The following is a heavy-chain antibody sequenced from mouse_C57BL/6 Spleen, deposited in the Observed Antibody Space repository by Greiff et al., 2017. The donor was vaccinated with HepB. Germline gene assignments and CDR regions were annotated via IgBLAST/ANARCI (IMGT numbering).Heavy chain of an antibody. CDR1: GYTFTDYY. V-gene: IGHV1-19*01. CDR3: ARGSTVVPYYAMDY. CDR2: INPYNGGT. J-gene: IGHJ4*01. D-gene: IGHD1-1*01. Sequence: QLQQSGPVLVKPGASVKMSCKASGYTFTDYYMNWVKQSHGKSLEWIGVINPYNGGTSYNQKFKGKATLTVDKSSSTAYMELNSLTSEDSAVYYCARGSTVVPYYAMDYWGQGTSVTVSS.